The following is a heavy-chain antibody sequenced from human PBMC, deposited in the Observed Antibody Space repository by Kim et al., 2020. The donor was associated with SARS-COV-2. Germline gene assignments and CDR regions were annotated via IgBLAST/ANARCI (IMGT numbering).Heavy chain of an antibody. V-gene: IGHV3-11*06. D-gene: IGHD2-21*02. Sequence: YADSGKGRFSMSTDNAKNALYRQMNSLRAEDTAVYYCARETVVTPDAFDIWGQGTMVTVSS. CDR3: ARETVVTPDAFDI. J-gene: IGHJ3*02.